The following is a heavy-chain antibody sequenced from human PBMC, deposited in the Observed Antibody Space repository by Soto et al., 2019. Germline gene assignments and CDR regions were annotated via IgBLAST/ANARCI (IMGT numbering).Heavy chain of an antibody. V-gene: IGHV4-59*08. J-gene: IGHJ3*02. Sequence: SETLSLTCTVSGCSIRSYYWSWIRQPPGKGLEWIGYIYYSGSTNYNPSLKSRVTISVDTSKNQFSLKLSSVTAADTAVYYCGRRWGYAFDIWGQGTMVTVSS. CDR2: IYYSGST. D-gene: IGHD1-26*01. CDR3: GRRWGYAFDI. CDR1: GCSIRSYY.